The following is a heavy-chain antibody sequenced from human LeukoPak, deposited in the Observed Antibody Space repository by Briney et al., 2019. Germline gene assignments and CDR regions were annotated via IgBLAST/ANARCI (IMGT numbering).Heavy chain of an antibody. D-gene: IGHD1-26*01. CDR1: GFTFSSYW. CDR3: ARALMYSGSYFPY. Sequence: PGGSLRLSCAASGFTFSSYWISWVRQAPGKGLEWVANIKQDGSEKYYVDSVKGRFTISRDNAKNSPYLQMNSLRAEDTAVYYCARALMYSGSYFPYWGQGTLVTVSS. J-gene: IGHJ4*02. CDR2: IKQDGSEK. V-gene: IGHV3-7*01.